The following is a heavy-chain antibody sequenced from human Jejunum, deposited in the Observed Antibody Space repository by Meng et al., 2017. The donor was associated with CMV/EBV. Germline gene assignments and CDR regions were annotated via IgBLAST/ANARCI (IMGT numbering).Heavy chain of an antibody. CDR2: IRSKTINYAT. J-gene: IGHJ4*02. CDR1: GFTFSDSA. Sequence: GFTFSDSAVHWVRQAYGKGLEWVGRIRSKTINYATEYAAPVKGRFTISRDDSKNTAYLQMNSLKIEDTAVYYCTKSPPGQFGFVDYWGQGTLVTVSS. D-gene: IGHD3-10*01. CDR3: TKSPPGQFGFVDY. V-gene: IGHV3-73*01.